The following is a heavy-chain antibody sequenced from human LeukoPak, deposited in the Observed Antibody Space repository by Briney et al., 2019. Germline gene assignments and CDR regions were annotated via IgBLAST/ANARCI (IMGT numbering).Heavy chain of an antibody. CDR1: GDSISGGGYY. V-gene: IGHV4-31*03. CDR2: IYYRVSS. Sequence: SETLSLTCTVSGDSISGGGYYWSWIRQHPGKGLEWIGYIYYRVSSYYNPSFMSRLTISVDTSKNQFSLKLSSVTAPATAVHYCARGNSSGFRWGQGTLVTVSS. D-gene: IGHD3-22*01. CDR3: ARGNSSGFR. J-gene: IGHJ4*02.